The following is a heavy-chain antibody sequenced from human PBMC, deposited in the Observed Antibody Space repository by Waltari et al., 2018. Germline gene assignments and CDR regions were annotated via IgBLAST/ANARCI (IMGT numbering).Heavy chain of an antibody. CDR1: RFTFSNYW. CDR3: ARTGARWLQFAAFDI. Sequence: EVLLVESGGGLVQTGGSLRLSCAASRFTFSNYWMNWVRQAPGKGREWGANINQDGSEEYYVDSVKGRFTISRDNAKNSLYLEMKTLRADDTAIYYCARTGARWLQFAAFDIWGQGTMVTVSS. J-gene: IGHJ3*02. D-gene: IGHD5-12*01. CDR2: INQDGSEE. V-gene: IGHV3-7*01.